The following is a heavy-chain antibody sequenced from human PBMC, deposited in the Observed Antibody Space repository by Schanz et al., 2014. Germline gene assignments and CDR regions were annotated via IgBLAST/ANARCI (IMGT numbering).Heavy chain of an antibody. CDR1: GGTFSTYT. CDR2: IIPVLNIA. D-gene: IGHD5-12*01. CDR3: ARDFSAYVGNYFDY. Sequence: QVQLVQSGAEVKKPGSSVKVSCKASGGTFSTYTISWMRQAPGQGLEWMGKIIPVLNIATYAQRFQGRVSITADTSTSTASMELSSLRSEDTAVYYCARDFSAYVGNYFDYWGQGTLVTVSS. J-gene: IGHJ4*02. V-gene: IGHV1-69*08.